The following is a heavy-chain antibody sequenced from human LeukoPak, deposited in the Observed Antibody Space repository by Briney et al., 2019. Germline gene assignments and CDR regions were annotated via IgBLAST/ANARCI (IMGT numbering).Heavy chain of an antibody. CDR3: ARTTIENGSGSSDY. CDR2: IYYSGST. J-gene: IGHJ4*02. D-gene: IGHD3-10*01. CDR1: GGSISSYY. Sequence: PSETLSLTCTVSGGSISSYYWSWIRQPPGKGLEWIGYIYYSGSTNYNPSLKSRVTISVDTSKNQFSLKLSSVTAADTAVYYCARTTIENGSGSSDYWGQGTLVTVPS. V-gene: IGHV4-59*01.